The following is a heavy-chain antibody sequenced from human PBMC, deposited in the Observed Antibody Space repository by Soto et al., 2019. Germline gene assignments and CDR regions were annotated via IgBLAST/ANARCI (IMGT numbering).Heavy chain of an antibody. V-gene: IGHV4-30-4*01. CDR2: IYYSGST. D-gene: IGHD3-10*01. CDR3: ATIKLGSNRLDY. Sequence: QVQLQESGPGLVKPSQTLSLTCTVSGGSISSGDYYWSWIRQPPGKGLEWIGYIYYSGSTYYNPSLKSRVTISVHTSKNHFSLKLSSVTAADTAVSYSATIKLGSNRLDYWGQGYLVTVS. CDR1: GGSISSGDYY. J-gene: IGHJ4*02.